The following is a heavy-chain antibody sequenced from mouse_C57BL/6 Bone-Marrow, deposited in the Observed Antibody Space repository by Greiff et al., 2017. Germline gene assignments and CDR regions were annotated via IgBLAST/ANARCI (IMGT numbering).Heavy chain of an antibody. V-gene: IGHV1-53*01. J-gene: IGHJ1*03. CDR2: INPSNGGT. D-gene: IGHD2-2*01. CDR1: GYTFTSYW. Sequence: LQPGTELVKPGASVKLSCKASGYTFTSYWMHWVKQRPGQGLEWIGNINPSNGGTNYNEKFKSKATLTVDKSSSTAYMQLSSLTSEDSAVYYCGYYGYDGPCWYFDVWGTGTTVTVSS. CDR3: GYYGYDGPCWYFDV.